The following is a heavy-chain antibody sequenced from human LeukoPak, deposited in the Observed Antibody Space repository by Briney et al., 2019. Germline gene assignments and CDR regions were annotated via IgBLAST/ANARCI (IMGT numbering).Heavy chain of an antibody. Sequence: SETLSLTCTVSGGSISSYYWSWIRQPAGKGLEWIGRIYTSGSTNYNPSLKSRVTMSVDTSKNQFSLKLSSVTAADTAVYYCARENWAHNLGPGYYYGMDVWGQGTTVTVSS. CDR1: GGSISSYY. J-gene: IGHJ6*02. CDR3: ARENWAHNLGPGYYYGMDV. V-gene: IGHV4-4*07. D-gene: IGHD1-1*01. CDR2: IYTSGST.